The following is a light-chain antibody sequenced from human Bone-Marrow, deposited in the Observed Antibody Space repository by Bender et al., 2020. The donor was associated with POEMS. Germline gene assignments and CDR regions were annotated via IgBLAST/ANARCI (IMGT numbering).Light chain of an antibody. Sequence: QSVLTQPPSASGTPGQRVTISCSGGSSNIGAHAVNWYQHLPGTAPKLLIYSSHRRPSEVPDRFSGSRSGTSASRAISGLQSEDEADYCCAVWDDSINGWVFGGGTKLTVL. CDR3: AVWDDSINGWV. CDR2: SSH. CDR1: SSNIGAHA. V-gene: IGLV1-44*01. J-gene: IGLJ3*02.